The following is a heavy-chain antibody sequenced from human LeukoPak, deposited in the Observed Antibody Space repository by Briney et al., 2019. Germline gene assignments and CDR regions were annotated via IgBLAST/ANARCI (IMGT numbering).Heavy chain of an antibody. Sequence: GRSLRLSCAASGFTFSSYGMHWVRQAPGKGLEWVAAISYDGSNKYYADSVKGRFTISRDNSKNTLYLQMNSLGAEDTAVYYCAKGRGVCSGGSCYRTFDPWGQGTLVTVSS. CDR3: AKGRGVCSGGSCYRTFDP. J-gene: IGHJ5*02. D-gene: IGHD2-15*01. CDR2: ISYDGSNK. V-gene: IGHV3-30*18. CDR1: GFTFSSYG.